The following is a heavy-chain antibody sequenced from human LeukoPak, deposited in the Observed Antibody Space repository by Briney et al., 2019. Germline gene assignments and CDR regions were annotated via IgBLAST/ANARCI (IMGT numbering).Heavy chain of an antibody. V-gene: IGHV4-59*01. Sequence: PSETLSLTCTVSGGSISRYYWSWTRQPPGKGLEWIGYMSYSGSYSYNPSLRSRVTISVDASKKQFSLKLSSVTAADTAVYYCARDGYSDSSGYDYPPSVWGQGTLVTVSS. CDR1: GGSISRYY. D-gene: IGHD3-22*01. CDR3: ARDGYSDSSGYDYPPSV. J-gene: IGHJ4*02. CDR2: MSYSGSY.